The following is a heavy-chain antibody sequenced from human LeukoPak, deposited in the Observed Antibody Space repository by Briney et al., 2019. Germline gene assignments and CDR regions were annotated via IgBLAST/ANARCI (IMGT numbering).Heavy chain of an antibody. CDR2: IYYSGST. J-gene: IGHJ6*02. V-gene: IGHV4-59*01. Sequence: SETLSLTCTVSGGSISSYYWSWIRQPPGKGLEWIGYIYYSGSTNYNPSLRSRVTISVDTSKNQFSLKLSSVTAADTAVYYCARDQYYYGMDVWGQGTTVTVSS. CDR3: ARDQYYYGMDV. CDR1: GGSISSYY.